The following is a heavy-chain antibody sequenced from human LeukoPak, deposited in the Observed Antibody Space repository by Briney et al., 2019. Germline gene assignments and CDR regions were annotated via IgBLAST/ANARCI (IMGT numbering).Heavy chain of an antibody. CDR1: GGSISSYY. CDR3: AMGSGSYYDNWFDP. J-gene: IGHJ5*02. CDR2: IYTSGST. Sequence: PSETLSLTCTVSGGSISSYYWSWIRQPAGKGLEWIGRIYTSGSTNYNPSLKSRVTMSVDTSKNQLSLKLSSVTAADTAVYYCAMGSGSYYDNWFDPWGQGTLVTVSS. D-gene: IGHD3-10*01. V-gene: IGHV4-4*07.